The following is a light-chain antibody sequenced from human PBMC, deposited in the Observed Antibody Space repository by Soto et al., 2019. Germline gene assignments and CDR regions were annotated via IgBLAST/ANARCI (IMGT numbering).Light chain of an antibody. CDR3: QQYGSSPNT. Sequence: EIVLTQSPGTLSLSPGERATLCCRASQSFSSSYLAWYQQKPGQAPRLLIYGASSRATGIPDRFSGSGSGTDFTLTISRLEPEDFAVYYCQQYGSSPNTFGQGTKVDI. V-gene: IGKV3-20*01. J-gene: IGKJ1*01. CDR2: GAS. CDR1: QSFSSSY.